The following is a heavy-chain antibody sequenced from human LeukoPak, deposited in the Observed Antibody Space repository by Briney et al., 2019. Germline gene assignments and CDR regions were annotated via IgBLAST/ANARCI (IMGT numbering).Heavy chain of an antibody. CDR3: ASHCCSGDSCSRDY. J-gene: IGHJ4*02. V-gene: IGHV3-7*01. Sequence: PGGSLRLSCSASGFTFSSYWMSWVRQAPGKGLEWVANIKQDGSEKYYVDSVKGRFTISRDNAKNSLYLQINSLRAEDTAVYYCASHCCSGDSCSRDYWGQGTLVTVSS. CDR1: GFTFSSYW. D-gene: IGHD2-15*01. CDR2: IKQDGSEK.